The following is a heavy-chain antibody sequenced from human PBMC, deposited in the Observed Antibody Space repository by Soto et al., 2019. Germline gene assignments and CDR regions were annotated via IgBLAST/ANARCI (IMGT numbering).Heavy chain of an antibody. Sequence: SVKVSCKASGGTFSSYAISWVRQAPGQGLEWMGGIIPIFGTANYAQKFQGRVTITADESTSTAYMELSSLRSEDTAVYYCAGVGYPYPSHAFDIWGQGTMVTVSS. CDR1: GGTFSSYA. CDR2: IIPIFGTA. D-gene: IGHD5-18*01. V-gene: IGHV1-69*13. CDR3: AGVGYPYPSHAFDI. J-gene: IGHJ3*02.